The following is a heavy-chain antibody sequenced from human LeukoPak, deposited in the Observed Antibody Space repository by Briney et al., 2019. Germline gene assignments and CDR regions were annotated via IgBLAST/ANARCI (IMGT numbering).Heavy chain of an antibody. Sequence: SETLSLTCAVYGGSFSGYYWSWIRQPPGKGLEWIGEINHSGSTNYNPSLKSRVTISVDTSKNQFSLKLSSVTAADTAVYYCAREHRLRLNYWGQGTLVTVSS. CDR1: GGSFSGYY. CDR3: AREHRLRLNY. V-gene: IGHV4-34*01. D-gene: IGHD4-17*01. CDR2: INHSGST. J-gene: IGHJ4*02.